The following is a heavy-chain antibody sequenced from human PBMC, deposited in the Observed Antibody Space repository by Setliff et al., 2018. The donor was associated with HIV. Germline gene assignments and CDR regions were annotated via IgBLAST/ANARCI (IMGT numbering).Heavy chain of an antibody. CDR3: ARQGAVTGDSFDS. CDR2: IFYTGST. CDR1: GVSTSSTSHY. V-gene: IGHV4-39*01. D-gene: IGHD6-19*01. Sequence: SETLSLTCTVSGVSTSSTSHYWGWIRQPPGKGLEWIGYIFYTGSTYYSPSLKSRVTISVDTSKNHFSLKLNSVTAADTAVYYCARQGAVTGDSFDSWGQGALVTVSS. J-gene: IGHJ4*02.